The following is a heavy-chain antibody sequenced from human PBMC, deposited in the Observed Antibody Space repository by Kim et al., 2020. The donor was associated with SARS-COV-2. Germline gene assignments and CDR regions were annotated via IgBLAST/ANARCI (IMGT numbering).Heavy chain of an antibody. CDR1: GFTFNTYT. J-gene: IGHJ4*02. D-gene: IGHD3-3*01. CDR3: AKIGAGAFAEFYS. CDR2: ILHGGYNT. V-gene: IGHV3-23*01. Sequence: GGSLRLSCAASGFTFNTYTMSWVRQAPGMGLEWVAAILHGGYNTYYTDSVKGRFTISRDNSKNTLYLQMDSLRAEDTAVYYCAKIGAGAFAEFYSWGRRPVIAVSS.